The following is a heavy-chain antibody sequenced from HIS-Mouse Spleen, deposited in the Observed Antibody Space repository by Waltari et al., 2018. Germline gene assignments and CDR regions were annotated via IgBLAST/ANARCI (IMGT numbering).Heavy chain of an antibody. J-gene: IGHJ4*02. V-gene: IGHV3-66*01. Sequence: EVQLVESGGGLVQPGGSLRLSCAASGFTASSNYMSWVRQAPGKGLEWVSVIYSGGSTYYADSVKGRFTISRDNSKNTLYLQMNSLRAEDTAVYYCASFRHNWNYFDYWGQGTLVTVSS. CDR1: GFTASSNY. CDR3: ASFRHNWNYFDY. D-gene: IGHD1-20*01. CDR2: IYSGGST.